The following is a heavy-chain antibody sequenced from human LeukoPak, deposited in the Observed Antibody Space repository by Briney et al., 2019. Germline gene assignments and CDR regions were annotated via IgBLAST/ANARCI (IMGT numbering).Heavy chain of an antibody. Sequence: SETLSLTCTVSGGSISSSNYYWGWIRLPPGKGLEWIGSIYYSGSTYYNPSLKSRVTISVDTSKNQFSLKLSSVTAADTAVYYCARGALYYGSGTNGDYFDYWGQGTLVTVSS. D-gene: IGHD3-10*01. CDR1: GGSISSSNYY. CDR2: IYYSGST. J-gene: IGHJ4*02. V-gene: IGHV4-39*01. CDR3: ARGALYYGSGTNGDYFDY.